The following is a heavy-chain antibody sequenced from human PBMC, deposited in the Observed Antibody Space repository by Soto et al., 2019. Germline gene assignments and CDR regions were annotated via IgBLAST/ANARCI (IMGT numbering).Heavy chain of an antibody. D-gene: IGHD3-22*01. CDR2: ISSSSSTI. CDR3: ARDHPVYYYDSSGYPYYYYGMDV. V-gene: IGHV3-48*02. J-gene: IGHJ6*02. CDR1: GFTFSSYS. Sequence: GGSLRLSCAASGFTFSSYSMNWVRQAPGKGLEWVSYISSSSSTIYYADSVKGRFTISRDNAKNSLYLQMNSLRDEDTAVYYCARDHPVYYYDSSGYPYYYYGMDVWGQGTTVTVSS.